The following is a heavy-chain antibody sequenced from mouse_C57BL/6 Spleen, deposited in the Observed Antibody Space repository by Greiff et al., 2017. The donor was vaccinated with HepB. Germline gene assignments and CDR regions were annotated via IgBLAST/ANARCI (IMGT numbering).Heavy chain of an antibody. J-gene: IGHJ1*03. CDR2: IYPRSGNT. CDR3: AREGATVVAHWYFDV. CDR1: GYTFTSYG. D-gene: IGHD1-1*01. Sequence: VMLVESGAELARPGASVKLSCKASGYTFTSYGISWVKQRTGQGLEWIGEIYPRSGNTYYNEKFKGKATLTADKSSSTAYMELRSLTSEDSAVYFCAREGATVVAHWYFDVWGTGTTVTVSS. V-gene: IGHV1-81*01.